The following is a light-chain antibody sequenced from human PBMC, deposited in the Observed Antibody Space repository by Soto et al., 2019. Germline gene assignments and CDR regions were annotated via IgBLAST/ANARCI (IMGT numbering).Light chain of an antibody. Sequence: QSALTQPASVSGSPGQSITISCTGTSSDVGSYNLVSWYQQHSGKAPKVMIYEGSKRPSGVSNRFSGSKSGNTASLTISGLQAEDEADYYCCSYAGSSGYVFGTGTKLTVL. V-gene: IGLV2-23*01. CDR1: SSDVGSYNL. CDR3: CSYAGSSGYV. CDR2: EGS. J-gene: IGLJ1*01.